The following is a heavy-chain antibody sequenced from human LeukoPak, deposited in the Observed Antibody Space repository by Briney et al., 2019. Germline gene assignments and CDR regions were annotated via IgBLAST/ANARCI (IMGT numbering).Heavy chain of an antibody. V-gene: IGHV4-39*07. CDR2: IYYSGST. CDR1: GGSISSSSYY. CDR3: ARVELYDALDY. J-gene: IGHJ4*02. Sequence: SETLSLTCTVSGGSISSSSYYWGWIRQPPGKGLEWIGSIYYSGSTYYNPSLKSRVTISVDTSKNQFSLKLSSVTAADTAVYYCARVELYDALDYWGQGTLVTVSS. D-gene: IGHD3-3*01.